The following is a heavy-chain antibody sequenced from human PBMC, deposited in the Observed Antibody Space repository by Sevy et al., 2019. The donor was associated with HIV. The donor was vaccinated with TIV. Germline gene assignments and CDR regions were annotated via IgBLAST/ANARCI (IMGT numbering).Heavy chain of an antibody. CDR1: GGTFSSYA. D-gene: IGHD2-8*01. Sequence: ASEKVSCKASGGTFSSYAISWVRQAPGQGLEWMGGIIPIFGTANYAQKFQGRVTITADESTSTAYMELSSLRSEDTAVYYCARQRMVYAQYYYYGMDVWGQGTTVTVSS. J-gene: IGHJ6*02. CDR3: ARQRMVYAQYYYYGMDV. CDR2: IIPIFGTA. V-gene: IGHV1-69*13.